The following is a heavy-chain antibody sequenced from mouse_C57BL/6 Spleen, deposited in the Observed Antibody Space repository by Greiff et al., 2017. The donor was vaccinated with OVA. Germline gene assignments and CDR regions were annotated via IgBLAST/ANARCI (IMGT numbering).Heavy chain of an antibody. CDR1: GYSITSGYY. Sequence: EVQLQESGPGLVKPSQSLSLTCSVTGYSITSGYYWNWIRQFPGNKLEWMGYISYDGSNNYNPSLKNRISITRDTSKNQFFLKLNSVTTEDTATYYCAREDGNYVDYFDYWGQGTTLTVSS. CDR2: ISYDGSN. J-gene: IGHJ2*01. CDR3: AREDGNYVDYFDY. D-gene: IGHD2-1*01. V-gene: IGHV3-6*01.